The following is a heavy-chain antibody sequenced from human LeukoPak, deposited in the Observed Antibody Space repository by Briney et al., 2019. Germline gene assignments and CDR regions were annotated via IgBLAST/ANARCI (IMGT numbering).Heavy chain of an antibody. Sequence: SLTVSLTCTVSGGSISSYYWSWIRQPPGKGLEWIGYIYYSGSTNYNPSLKSRVTISVDTSKNQFYLKLSSVTAADTAVYYCARGPGSSAYRLDYWGQGTLVTVSS. CDR1: GGSISSYY. CDR3: ARGPGSSAYRLDY. V-gene: IGHV4-59*01. CDR2: IYYSGST. D-gene: IGHD3-16*01. J-gene: IGHJ4*02.